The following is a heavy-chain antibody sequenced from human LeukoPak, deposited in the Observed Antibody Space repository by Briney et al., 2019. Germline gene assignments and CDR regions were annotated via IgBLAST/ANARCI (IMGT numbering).Heavy chain of an antibody. CDR1: GGTFSSYT. CDR2: IIPILGIA. D-gene: IGHD2-8*01. V-gene: IGHV1-69*04. J-gene: IGHJ2*01. CDR3: ARDVDCTNGVCYTYWYFDL. Sequence: SVKVSCKASGGTFSSYTMSWVRQAPGQGLEWMGRIIPILGIANYAQKFQGRVTITADKSTSTAYMELSSLRSEDTAVYSCARDVDCTNGVCYTYWYFDLWGRGTLVTVSS.